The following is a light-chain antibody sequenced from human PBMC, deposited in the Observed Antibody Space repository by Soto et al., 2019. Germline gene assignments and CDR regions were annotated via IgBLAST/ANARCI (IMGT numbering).Light chain of an antibody. V-gene: IGKV3-11*01. CDR3: HQRYNCPPIT. J-gene: IGKJ5*01. Sequence: EIVLTQSPATLSLSPGERVTLSCRASQSVSNSLAWYEEKPRHPASLLIYYGSNRATCIPARFSGSGSGTDYSLTITSLVPAEFSVFFCHQRYNCPPITFGQGTLLEI. CDR2: YGS. CDR1: QSVSNS.